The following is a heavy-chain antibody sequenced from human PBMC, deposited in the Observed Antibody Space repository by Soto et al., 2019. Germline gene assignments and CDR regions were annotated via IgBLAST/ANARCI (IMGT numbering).Heavy chain of an antibody. CDR3: SRCLSLFNGFYFDV. CDR2: SRGKAYGGTT. V-gene: IGHV3-49*05. D-gene: IGHD3-16*01. J-gene: IGHJ3*01. CDR1: GFNFGDYA. Sequence: EVQLVESGGGLVKPGRSLRLSCTASGFNFGDYAMTWLRQAPGKGLEWVGFSRGKAYGGTTEYAASVKGRFTISRDHSKSIAYLQMNSLKTEDTAVYYCSRCLSLFNGFYFDVWGQGTIVTVSS.